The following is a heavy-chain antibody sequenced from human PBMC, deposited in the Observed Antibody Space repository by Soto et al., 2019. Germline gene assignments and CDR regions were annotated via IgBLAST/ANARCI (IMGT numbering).Heavy chain of an antibody. V-gene: IGHV1-69*02. Sequence: SVKVSCKASGGTFSSYTISWVRQAPGQGLEWMGRIIPILGIANYAQKFQGRVTITADKSTSTAYMELSSLRSEDTAVYYCARASLAVTGTHSWFDPWGQGTLVTVSS. J-gene: IGHJ5*02. D-gene: IGHD1-1*01. CDR2: IIPILGIA. CDR3: ARASLAVTGTHSWFDP. CDR1: GGTFSSYT.